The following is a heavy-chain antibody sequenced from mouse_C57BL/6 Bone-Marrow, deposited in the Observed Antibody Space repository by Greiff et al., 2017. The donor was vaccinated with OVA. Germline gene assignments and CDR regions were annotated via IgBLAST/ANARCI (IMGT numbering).Heavy chain of an antibody. Sequence: QVQLQQPGAELVKPGASVKLSCKASGYTFTSYWMQWVKQRPGQGLEWIGEIDPSDSYTNYNQKFKGKATLTVDTSSSTAYMPLSSLTSEDSAVYYCASGDYDESDYAMDYWGQGTSVTVSS. V-gene: IGHV1-50*01. CDR3: ASGDYDESDYAMDY. D-gene: IGHD2-4*01. J-gene: IGHJ4*01. CDR2: IDPSDSYT. CDR1: GYTFTSYW.